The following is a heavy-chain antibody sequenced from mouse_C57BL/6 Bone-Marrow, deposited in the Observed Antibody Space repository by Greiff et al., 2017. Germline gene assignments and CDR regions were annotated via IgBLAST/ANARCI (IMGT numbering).Heavy chain of an antibody. D-gene: IGHD2-1*01. CDR1: GYTFTSYW. CDR2: IYPGSGST. CDR3: SRERFGNTWFAY. Sequence: QVQLQQSGAELVKPGASVKMSCKASGYTFTSYWITWVKQRPGQGLEWIGDIYPGSGSTNYNEKFKSKATLTVDTSSSTAYMQLSSLTSEDSAVYYCSRERFGNTWFAYWGQGTLVTVSA. V-gene: IGHV1-55*01. J-gene: IGHJ3*01.